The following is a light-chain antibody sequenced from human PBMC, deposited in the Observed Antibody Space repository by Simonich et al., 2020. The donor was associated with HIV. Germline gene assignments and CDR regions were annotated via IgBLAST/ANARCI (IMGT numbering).Light chain of an antibody. CDR1: NSNIGTNT. CDR2: SNH. V-gene: IGLV1-44*01. J-gene: IGLJ1*01. CDR3: AAWDDSLNGYV. Sequence: QSVLTQPPSASGTPGQRVTISCSANNSNIGTNTVNWYQQLPGTTPKLLIYSNHLRPSGVPDRVSGSKSGTSASLAISGLQTEDEADYYCAAWDDSLNGYVFGTGTKVTGL.